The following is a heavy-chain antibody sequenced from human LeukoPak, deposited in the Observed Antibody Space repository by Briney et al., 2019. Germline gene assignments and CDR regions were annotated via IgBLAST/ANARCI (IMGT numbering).Heavy chain of an antibody. CDR3: ARDGLSMMVEFDY. V-gene: IGHV1-2*02. D-gene: IGHD2-15*01. Sequence: ASVKVSCKASGFTFSGYYMYWVRQAPGQGLEWIGWLNPNSGGTNYAQKFQGRVTMTGDTSISTVYVELSRLRSDDTAVYYCARDGLSMMVEFDYWSQGTLVTVSS. CDR1: GFTFSGYY. CDR2: LNPNSGGT. J-gene: IGHJ4*02.